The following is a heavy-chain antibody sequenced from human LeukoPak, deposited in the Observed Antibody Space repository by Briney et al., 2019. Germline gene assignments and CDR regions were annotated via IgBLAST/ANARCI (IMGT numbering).Heavy chain of an antibody. D-gene: IGHD3-22*01. Sequence: GRSLRLSCAASGFTFSSHGMHWVRQAPGKGLEWVAVISYDGSDKYYADSVKGRFTISRDNSKNTLYLQMNSLRAEDTAVYYCARDLEDSSPFGAFDMWGQGTMVTVSS. CDR1: GFTFSSHG. J-gene: IGHJ3*02. CDR3: ARDLEDSSPFGAFDM. CDR2: ISYDGSDK. V-gene: IGHV3-30*03.